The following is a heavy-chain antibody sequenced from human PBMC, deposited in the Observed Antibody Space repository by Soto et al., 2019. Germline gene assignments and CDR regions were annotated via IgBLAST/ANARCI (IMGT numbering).Heavy chain of an antibody. V-gene: IGHV3-30*03. CDR2: ISYDGTNT. CDR1: GFTFSSYA. J-gene: IGHJ4*02. D-gene: IGHD1-1*01. Sequence: QVQLVESGGGVVQPGRSLRLSCAASGFTFSSYAMHWVRQPPGKGLEWVAVISYDGTNTYYADSVKGRFTISRDNSKNTLYLQMTSLRTEDTAAYYGASDHNEKTPITPGHWGQGTLVTVSS. CDR3: ASDHNEKTPITPGH.